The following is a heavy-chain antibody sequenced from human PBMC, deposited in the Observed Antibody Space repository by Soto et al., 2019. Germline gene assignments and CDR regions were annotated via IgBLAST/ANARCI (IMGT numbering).Heavy chain of an antibody. CDR1: SGSISSSNW. CDR3: AREVRGYSYGYAGYYYYYMDV. D-gene: IGHD5-18*01. J-gene: IGHJ6*03. CDR2: IYHSGST. Sequence: SETLSLTCAVSSGSISSSNWWSWVRQPPGKGLEWIGEIYHSGSTNYNPSLKSRVTISVDKSKNQFSLKLSSVTAADTAVYYCAREVRGYSYGYAGYYYYYMDVWGKGTTVTVSS. V-gene: IGHV4-4*02.